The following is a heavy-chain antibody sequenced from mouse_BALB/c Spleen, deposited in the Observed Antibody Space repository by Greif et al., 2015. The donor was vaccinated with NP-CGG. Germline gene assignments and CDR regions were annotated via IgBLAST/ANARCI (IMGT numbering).Heavy chain of an antibody. CDR1: GFNIKDTY. J-gene: IGHJ4*01. V-gene: IGHV14-3*02. CDR3: ARSISYGNYAMDY. Sequence: VQLQQSGAELVKPGASVKLSCTASGFNIKDTYMHWVKQRPEQGLEWIGRIDPANGNTKYDPKFQGKATITADTSSNTDYLQLSSLTSEDTAVYYCARSISYGNYAMDYWGQGTSVTVSS. D-gene: IGHD2-1*01. CDR2: IDPANGNT.